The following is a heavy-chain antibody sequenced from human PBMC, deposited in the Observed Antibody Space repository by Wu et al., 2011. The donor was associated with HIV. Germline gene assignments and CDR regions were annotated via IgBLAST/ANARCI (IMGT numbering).Heavy chain of an antibody. CDR3: ARGGNWNDAAD. V-gene: IGHV1-2*02. CDR1: GYTFTGYY. J-gene: IGHJ3*01. CDR2: INPNSGGT. Sequence: QVQLVQSGAEVKKPGASVKVSCKASGYTFTGYYMYWVRQAPGQGLEWMGWINPNSGGTNYAQNFQGRVTMSVDTSKNQFSLKMTSVTAADTAVYYCARGGNWNDAADWGQGTMVTVSS. D-gene: IGHD1-1*01.